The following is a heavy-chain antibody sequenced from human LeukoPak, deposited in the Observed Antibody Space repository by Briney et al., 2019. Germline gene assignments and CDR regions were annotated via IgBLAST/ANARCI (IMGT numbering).Heavy chain of an antibody. CDR2: FSGSGANI. CDR1: GFTLTTYA. CDR3: ARLTGNHFDY. J-gene: IGHJ4*02. V-gene: IGHV3-23*01. Sequence: GGSLRLSCAASGFTLTTYAISWVRQAPGKGLEWVSVFSGSGANIYYADSVRGRFTISSDISKNTQYLEMSSLRAEDTAIYYCARLTGNHFDYWGQGTLVTVSS. D-gene: IGHD1-14*01.